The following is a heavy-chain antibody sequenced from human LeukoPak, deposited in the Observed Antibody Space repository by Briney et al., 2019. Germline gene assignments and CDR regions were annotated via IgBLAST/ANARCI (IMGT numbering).Heavy chain of an antibody. CDR3: ASSGTTVSPDYYFDY. J-gene: IGHJ4*02. Sequence: KPGGPLRLSCAASGFTFSSYSMIWVPHAPEKGLEWVSSISSGSSYIYYADSVKGRFTISRDNAKNSLYLQMNSLRAEDTAVYYCASSGTTVSPDYYFDYWGQGTLVTVSS. V-gene: IGHV3-21*01. CDR2: ISSGSSYI. D-gene: IGHD1-7*01. CDR1: GFTFSSYS.